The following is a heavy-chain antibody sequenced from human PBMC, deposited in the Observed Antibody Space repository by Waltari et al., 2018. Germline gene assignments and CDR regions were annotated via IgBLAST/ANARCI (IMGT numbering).Heavy chain of an antibody. CDR3: ARDVLPPGEYSSSNGMDV. J-gene: IGHJ6*02. V-gene: IGHV1-2*02. Sequence: QVQLVQSGAEVKKPGASVKVSCKASGYTFTGYYMHWVRQAPGQGLEWMGRIKPNRGGTKYAQKLQGRVTMTRDTSISTAYMELSRLRSDDTAVYYCARDVLPPGEYSSSNGMDVWGQGTTVTVSS. CDR2: IKPNRGGT. D-gene: IGHD6-6*01. CDR1: GYTFTGYY.